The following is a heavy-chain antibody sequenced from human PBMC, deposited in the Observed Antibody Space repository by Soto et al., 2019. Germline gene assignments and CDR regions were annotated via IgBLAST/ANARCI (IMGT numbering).Heavy chain of an antibody. D-gene: IGHD5-12*01. CDR2: ISGSGGST. CDR1: GFTFSSYA. Sequence: PGGSLRLSFAASGFTFSSYAMSWFRQAPGQGLEWVSAISGSGGSTYYADSVKGRFTISRDNSKNTLCLQMNSLRAEDTAVYYCAKDQWITMPYSYGMDAWGQGTMVTVSS. CDR3: AKDQWITMPYSYGMDA. J-gene: IGHJ6*02. V-gene: IGHV3-23*01.